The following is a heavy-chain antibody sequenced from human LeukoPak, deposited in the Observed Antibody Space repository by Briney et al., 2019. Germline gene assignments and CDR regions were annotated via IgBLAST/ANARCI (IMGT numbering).Heavy chain of an antibody. CDR3: ARDRGYYYMDV. J-gene: IGHJ6*03. CDR1: GFTFSSYS. V-gene: IGHV3-48*01. CDR2: ITFSSSII. Sequence: PGGSLRLSCAASGFTFSSYSMNWVRQAPGKGLEWVSYITFSSSIIYYADSVKGRFTISRDNAKNSLYLQMNSLRAEDTAVYYCARDRGYYYMDVWGKGTTVTVSS.